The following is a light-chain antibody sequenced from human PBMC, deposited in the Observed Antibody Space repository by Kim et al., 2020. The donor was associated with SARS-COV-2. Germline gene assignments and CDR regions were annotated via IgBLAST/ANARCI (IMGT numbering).Light chain of an antibody. V-gene: IGKV1-9*01. CDR1: QGIRSY. CDR2: AAS. CDR3: QHLNSYPYT. J-gene: IGKJ2*01. Sequence: DIQLTQSPSFLSASVGDRVTITCRASQGIRSYLAWYQQKPGKAPKLLIYAASTLQSGVPSRFSGSGYGTEFTLTISSLQPEDFASYYCQHLNSYPYTFGQGTKLEIK.